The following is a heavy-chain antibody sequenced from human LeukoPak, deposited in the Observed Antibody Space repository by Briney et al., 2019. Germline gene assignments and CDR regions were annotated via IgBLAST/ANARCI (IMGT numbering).Heavy chain of an antibody. CDR2: ISSSSSYI. Sequence: GGSLRLSCAASGVTLSSYSMNWVRQAPGKGLEWVSSISSSSSYIYYADSVKGRFTISRDNAKNSLYLQMNSLRAEDTAVYYCAMERDMEPFDYWGQGTLVTVSS. J-gene: IGHJ4*02. D-gene: IGHD1-1*01. CDR1: GVTLSSYS. CDR3: AMERDMEPFDY. V-gene: IGHV3-21*01.